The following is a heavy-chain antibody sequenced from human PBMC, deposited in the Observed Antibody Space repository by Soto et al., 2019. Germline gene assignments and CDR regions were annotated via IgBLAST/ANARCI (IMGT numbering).Heavy chain of an antibody. CDR1: GFTFSSYG. Sequence: QVQLVESGGGVVQPGRSLRLSCAASGFTFSSYGMHWVRQAPGKGLEWVAVISYDGSNKYYADSVKGRFTISRDNSKNTLYLQMNSLRAEDTAVYYCARGGVRYYYGMDVWGQGTTVTVSS. J-gene: IGHJ6*02. CDR2: ISYDGSNK. V-gene: IGHV3-30*03. CDR3: ARGGVRYYYGMDV.